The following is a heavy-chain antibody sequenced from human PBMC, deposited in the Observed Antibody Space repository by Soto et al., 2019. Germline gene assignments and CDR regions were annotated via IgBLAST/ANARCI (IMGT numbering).Heavy chain of an antibody. CDR1: GFTFSSYW. CDR2: INSDGSIT. V-gene: IGHV3-74*01. CDR3: VRMYDYGDY. Sequence: EVQLVESGGGLVQRGGSLRLSCVASGFTFSSYWMHWVHQAPGKGLVWVSRINSDGSITNHADSVKGRFTISRDNAKNTLYLQMDSLRAEDTAVYYCVRMYDYGDYWGQGTLVTVSS. J-gene: IGHJ4*02. D-gene: IGHD4-17*01.